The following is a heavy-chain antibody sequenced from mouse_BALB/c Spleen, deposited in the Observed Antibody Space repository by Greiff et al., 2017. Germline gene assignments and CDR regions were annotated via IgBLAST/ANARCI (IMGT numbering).Heavy chain of an antibody. CDR1: GFNIKDYY. V-gene: IGHV14-4*02. J-gene: IGHJ4*01. CDR2: IDPENGDT. Sequence: EVQLQESGAELVRSGASVKLSCTASGFNIKDYYMHWVKQRPEQGLEWIGWIDPENGDTEYAPKFQGKATMTADTSSNTAYLQLSSLTSEDTAVYYCNAWDYYGSSPHYYAMDYWGQGTSVTVSS. CDR3: NAWDYYGSSPHYYAMDY. D-gene: IGHD1-1*01.